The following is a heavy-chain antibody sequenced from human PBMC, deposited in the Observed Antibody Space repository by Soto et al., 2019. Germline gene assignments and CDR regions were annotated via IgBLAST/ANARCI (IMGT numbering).Heavy chain of an antibody. D-gene: IGHD3-10*01. CDR3: ARDNNPKGELLWFGELEYAMDV. V-gene: IGHV1-69*06. CDR1: GGTFSSYA. CDR2: IIPIFGTA. J-gene: IGHJ6*02. Sequence: ASVKVSCKASGGTFSSYAISWVRQAPGQGLEWMGGIIPIFGTANYAQKFQGRVTITADKSTSTAYMELSSLRSEDTAVYYCARDNNPKGELLWFGELEYAMDVWGQGTTVTVSS.